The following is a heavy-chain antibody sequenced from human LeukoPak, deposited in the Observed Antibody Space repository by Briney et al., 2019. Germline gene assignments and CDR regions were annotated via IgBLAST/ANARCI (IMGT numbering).Heavy chain of an antibody. CDR3: ARDREGYYDILTGYYGVGAFDI. V-gene: IGHV1-2*02. CDR1: GYTLTGYY. Sequence: ASVKGSCKASGYTLTGYYMHWVRQAPGHGLEGMGWINPNSGGTNYAQKFQGRVTMTRDTSISTAYMELSRLRSDDTAVYYCARDREGYYDILTGYYGVGAFDIWGQGTMVTVSS. CDR2: INPNSGGT. D-gene: IGHD3-9*01. J-gene: IGHJ3*02.